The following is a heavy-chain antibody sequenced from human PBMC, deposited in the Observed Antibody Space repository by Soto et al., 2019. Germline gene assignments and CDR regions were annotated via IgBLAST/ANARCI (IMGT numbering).Heavy chain of an antibody. Sequence: HGESLKISCKGSGYSFTSYWISWVRQMPGKGLEWMGRIDPSDSYTNYSPSFQGHVTISADKSISTAYLQWSSLKASDTAMYYCARQGVTPYYYGMDVWGQGTTVTVSS. CDR2: IDPSDSYT. CDR3: ARQGVTPYYYGMDV. J-gene: IGHJ6*02. D-gene: IGHD3-10*01. CDR1: GYSFTSYW. V-gene: IGHV5-10-1*01.